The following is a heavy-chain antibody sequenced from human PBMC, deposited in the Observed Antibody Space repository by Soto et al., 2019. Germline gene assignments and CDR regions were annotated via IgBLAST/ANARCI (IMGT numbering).Heavy chain of an antibody. CDR3: AGDIPQEKRLPGY. V-gene: IGHV3-7*01. D-gene: IGHD3-16*01. CDR1: GLTFSNYW. Sequence: EVQLVDSGGGLVQPGGSLRLSCAASGLTFSNYWMSWVRQAPGKGLEWVANIKQDGSEQYYSDSVKGRFTISRDNAQRSLYLQMNSLRSEDTAVDYCAGDIPQEKRLPGYWGQGTLVTVSS. J-gene: IGHJ4*02. CDR2: IKQDGSEQ.